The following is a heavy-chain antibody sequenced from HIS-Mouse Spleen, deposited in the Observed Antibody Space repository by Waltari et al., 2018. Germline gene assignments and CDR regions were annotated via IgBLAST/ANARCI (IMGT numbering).Heavy chain of an antibody. CDR1: GGSISSSSYY. D-gene: IGHD6-13*01. J-gene: IGHJ2*01. CDR2: IYYSGSP. CDR3: AREIPYSSSWYDWYFDL. V-gene: IGHV4-39*07. Sequence: QLQLQESGPGLVKPSETLSLTCTVSGGSISSSSYYWGWIRQPPGKGLEWIGSIYYSGSPSSNPSLKGRVTISVDTSKNQFSLKLSSVTAADTAVYYCAREIPYSSSWYDWYFDLWGRGTLVTVSS.